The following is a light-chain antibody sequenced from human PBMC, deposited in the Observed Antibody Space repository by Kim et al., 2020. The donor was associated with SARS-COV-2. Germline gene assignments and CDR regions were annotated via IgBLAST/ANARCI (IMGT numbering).Light chain of an antibody. CDR2: GAS. CDR3: QQYSSSPAT. Sequence: EIVLTQSPGTLSLSPGERATLSCRASQRVSSNYLAWYQQKPGQAPSLLIYGASGRATGIPDRFSGSGSGTDFTLTITRLEPEDFAVYYCQQYSSSPATFGQGTKVDI. J-gene: IGKJ1*01. CDR1: QRVSSNY. V-gene: IGKV3-20*01.